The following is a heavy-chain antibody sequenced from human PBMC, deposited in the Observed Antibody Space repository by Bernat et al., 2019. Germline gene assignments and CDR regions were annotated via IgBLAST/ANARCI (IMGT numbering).Heavy chain of an antibody. CDR3: ASYKGGATKDY. Sequence: EVQLVESGGGLVQPGGSLRLSCAASGFTFSSYWMYWVRQAPGKGLVWVSGIDSDGSRITYADSVRGRFNIPRDNAKKTLYLQMNSVRAEDTAVYYCASYKGGATKDYWGQGTLVTVSS. V-gene: IGHV3-74*01. CDR2: IDSDGSRI. D-gene: IGHD5-12*01. J-gene: IGHJ4*02. CDR1: GFTFSSYW.